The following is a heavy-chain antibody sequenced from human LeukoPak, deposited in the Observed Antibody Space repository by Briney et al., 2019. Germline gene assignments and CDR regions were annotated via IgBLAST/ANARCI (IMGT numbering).Heavy chain of an antibody. J-gene: IGHJ6*02. CDR1: GFTFHNHS. V-gene: IGHV3-21*01. Sequence: PGGSLRLPCAGSGFTFHNHSLNWFRQAPGKGLEWVSSISSRGSYLYYTDSVKGRFTVSRDNAKNSLYLLMDSLRAEDTAVYYCARELERRLVHYYYGMDVWGQGTTVTVSS. D-gene: IGHD1-1*01. CDR3: ARELERRLVHYYYGMDV. CDR2: ISSRGSYL.